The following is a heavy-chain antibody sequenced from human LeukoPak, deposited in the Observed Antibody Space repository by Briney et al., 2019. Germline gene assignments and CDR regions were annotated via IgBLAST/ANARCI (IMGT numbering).Heavy chain of an antibody. Sequence: ASVKVSCKASGYTFTGYYMHWVRQAPGQGLEWMGWINPNSGGTNYAQKFQGRVTMTRDTSISTAYMELSRLRSDDTAVYYCAIGGFLEWIDYYYYGMDVWGQGTTVTVSS. V-gene: IGHV1-2*02. CDR3: AIGGFLEWIDYYYYGMDV. CDR2: INPNSGGT. J-gene: IGHJ6*02. D-gene: IGHD3-3*01. CDR1: GYTFTGYY.